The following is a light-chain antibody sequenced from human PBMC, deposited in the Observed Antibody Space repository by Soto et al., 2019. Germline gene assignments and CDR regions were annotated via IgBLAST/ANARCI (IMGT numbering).Light chain of an antibody. V-gene: IGLV1-40*01. CDR3: FSSSTKISRHV. CDR2: GNT. J-gene: IGLJ1*01. Sequence: QSVLTQPPSVSGAPGQRVTISCTGSSSNIGAGYDVHWYRHLPGTSPKLLIYGNTNRPAGVPGRFSAMKSGTSASLAIADLQPDDEADYYCFSSSTKISRHVLGTGTKLTVL. CDR1: SSNIGAGYD.